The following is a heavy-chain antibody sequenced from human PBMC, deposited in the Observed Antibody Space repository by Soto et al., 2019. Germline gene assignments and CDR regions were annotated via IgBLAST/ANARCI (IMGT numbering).Heavy chain of an antibody. CDR1: GFDFNSYS. Sequence: EVQLVESGGGLVQPGGSLRLSCVASGFDFNSYSMNWVRQAPGKGLEWISYINSGSTSVFYADSVKGRFTISRDNAKNSLYLQMNSLVAEDTAVYYCTSSASPDAYWGQGTLFTVSS. CDR3: TSSASPDAY. CDR2: INSGSTSV. D-gene: IGHD1-26*01. V-gene: IGHV3-48*01. J-gene: IGHJ4*02.